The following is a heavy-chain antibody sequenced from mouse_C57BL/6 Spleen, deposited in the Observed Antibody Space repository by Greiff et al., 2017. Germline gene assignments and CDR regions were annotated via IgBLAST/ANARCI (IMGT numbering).Heavy chain of an antibody. V-gene: IGHV1-42*01. CDR1: GYSFTGYY. D-gene: IGHD1-1*01. Sequence: VQLQQSGPELVKPGASVKISCKASGYSFTGYYMNWVKQSPEKSLEWIGEINPSTGGTTYNQKFKAKATLTVDKSSSTAYMQLKSLASEDSAVYYSARDTTVVAGDYFDYGGQGTTLTVSS. J-gene: IGHJ2*01. CDR2: INPSTGGT. CDR3: ARDTTVVAGDYFDY.